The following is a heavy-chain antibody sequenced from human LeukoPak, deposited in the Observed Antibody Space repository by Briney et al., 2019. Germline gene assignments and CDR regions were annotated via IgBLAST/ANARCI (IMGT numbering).Heavy chain of an antibody. D-gene: IGHD6-19*01. CDR2: INAGNGNT. Sequence: ASVKVSCKASGYTFTSYAMHWVRQAPGQRLEWMGWINAGNGNTKYSQKFQGRVTITRDTSASTAYMELSSLRSEDTAVYYCARSSSGWYSPAEYFRHWGQGTLVTVSS. V-gene: IGHV1-3*01. CDR1: GYTFTSYA. CDR3: ARSSSGWYSPAEYFRH. J-gene: IGHJ1*01.